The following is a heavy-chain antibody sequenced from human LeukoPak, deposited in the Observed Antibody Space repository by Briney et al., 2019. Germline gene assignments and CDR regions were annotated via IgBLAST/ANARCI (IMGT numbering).Heavy chain of an antibody. CDR1: GGSFSGYY. Sequence: ASETLSLTCAVYGGSFSGYYWSWIRQPPGKGLEWIGEINHSGSTNYNPSLKSRVTISVDTSKNQFSLKLSSVTAADTAVYSCASRVGAHNYFDYWGQGTLVTVSS. D-gene: IGHD1-26*01. CDR2: INHSGST. J-gene: IGHJ4*02. CDR3: ASRVGAHNYFDY. V-gene: IGHV4-34*01.